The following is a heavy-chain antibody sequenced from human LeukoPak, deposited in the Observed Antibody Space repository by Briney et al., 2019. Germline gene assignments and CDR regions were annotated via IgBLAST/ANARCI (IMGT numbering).Heavy chain of an antibody. V-gene: IGHV4-4*02. J-gene: IGHJ5*02. Sequence: SETLSLTCAVSGGSISSNNWWSWLRQPPGKGLEWIGDIHHSGSSNYNPSLNSRVTISVDRSKNQFSLNLSSVTAADTAVYYCARGGGAYYDFWSGYFVWFDPWGQGTLVTVSS. CDR3: ARGGGAYYDFWSGYFVWFDP. D-gene: IGHD3-3*01. CDR2: IHHSGSS. CDR1: GGSISSNNW.